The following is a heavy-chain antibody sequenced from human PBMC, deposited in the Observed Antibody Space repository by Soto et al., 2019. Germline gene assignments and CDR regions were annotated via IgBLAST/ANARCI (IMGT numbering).Heavy chain of an antibody. CDR3: AKTLYYYDSSGYQ. J-gene: IGHJ4*02. CDR1: GFTFSSYA. D-gene: IGHD3-22*01. V-gene: IGHV3-23*01. Sequence: EVQLLESGGGLVQPGGSLRLSCAASGFTFSSYAMSWIRQAPGKGLEWVSAISGSGGSTYYADSVKGRFTISRDNSKNTLYLQMNSLRAEDTAVYYCAKTLYYYDSSGYQWGQGTLVTVSS. CDR2: ISGSGGST.